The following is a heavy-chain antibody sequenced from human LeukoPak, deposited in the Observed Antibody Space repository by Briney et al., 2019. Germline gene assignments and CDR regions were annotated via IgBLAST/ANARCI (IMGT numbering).Heavy chain of an antibody. CDR2: IFHSGST. CDR3: ARRTHYYDSSGYSNWFDP. Sequence: SETLSLTCTVSGYSLTSGYYWGWIRQPPGKGLEWIASIFHSGSTFYNPSVKSRVTISVDTSKNQFSLTLRSVTAADTAVYYCARRTHYYDSSGYSNWFDPWGQGTLVTVSS. CDR1: GYSLTSGYY. D-gene: IGHD3-22*01. V-gene: IGHV4-38-2*02. J-gene: IGHJ5*02.